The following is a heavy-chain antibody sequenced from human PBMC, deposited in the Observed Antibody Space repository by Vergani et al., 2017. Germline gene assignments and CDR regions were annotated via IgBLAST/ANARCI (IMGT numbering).Heavy chain of an antibody. J-gene: IGHJ3*02. CDR2: ISGNSGSI. CDR3: ARAWRGGYTLDAFDI. V-gene: IGHV3-9*01. CDR1: GFTFDDYA. D-gene: IGHD3-3*01. Sequence: EVQLVESGGGLVQPGRSLRLSCAASGFTFDDYAMHWVRQAPGKGLEGASGISGNSGSIGYADSVKGRFTISRDNAKNSLYLHMNSLRAEDTALYYCARAWRGGYTLDAFDIWGQGTMVTVSS.